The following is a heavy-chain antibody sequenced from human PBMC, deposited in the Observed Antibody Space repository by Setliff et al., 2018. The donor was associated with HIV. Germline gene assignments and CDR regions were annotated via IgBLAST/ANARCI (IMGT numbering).Heavy chain of an antibody. V-gene: IGHV1-18*01. Sequence: GASVKVSCKASGYTFISYGISWVRQAPGQGLEWMGWISTYNGNTKYAQRLQGRVTMTRDTFTSTVYMEMRSLRSDDTAVYYCARDVERYSSHSGSGPWGQGTLVTVSS. CDR3: ARDVERYSSHSGSGP. D-gene: IGHD6-19*01. CDR2: ISTYNGNT. J-gene: IGHJ5*02. CDR1: GYTFISYG.